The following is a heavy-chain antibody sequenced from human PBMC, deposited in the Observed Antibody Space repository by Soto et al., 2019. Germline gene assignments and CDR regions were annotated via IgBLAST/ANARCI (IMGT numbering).Heavy chain of an antibody. CDR1: GGSISSGDYY. CDR2: IYYSGST. CDR3: ARDSRGGYDFYYYYGMDV. J-gene: IGHJ6*02. Sequence: SETLSLTCTVSGGSISSGDYYWSWIRQPPGKGLEWIGYIYYSGSTYYNPSLKSRVTISVDMSKNQFSLKLSSVTAADTAVYYCARDSRGGYDFYYYYGMDVWGQGTTVTVSS. V-gene: IGHV4-30-4*01. D-gene: IGHD5-12*01.